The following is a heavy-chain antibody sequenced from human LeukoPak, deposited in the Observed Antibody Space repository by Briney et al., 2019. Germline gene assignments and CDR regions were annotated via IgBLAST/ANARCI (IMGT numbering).Heavy chain of an antibody. CDR2: IKQDGNEK. CDR1: GFTFSSYW. J-gene: IGHJ4*02. D-gene: IGHD6-19*01. Sequence: GGSLRLSCAASGFTFSSYWMSWVRQAPGKGLEWVANIKQDGNEKYYVDSVKGRFTISRDNAKNSLYLQMNSLRAEDRAVYYCATISSGWAFDYWGQGTLVTVSS. V-gene: IGHV3-7*01. CDR3: ATISSGWAFDY.